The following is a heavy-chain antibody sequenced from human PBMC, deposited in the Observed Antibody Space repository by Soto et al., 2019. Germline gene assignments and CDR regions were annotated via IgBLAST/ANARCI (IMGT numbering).Heavy chain of an antibody. J-gene: IGHJ5*02. CDR1: GYTFTIYY. D-gene: IGHD3-10*01. Sequence: ASVKVSCKASGYTFTIYYMHWVRQAPGQRLEWMGIINPSGGSTIYAQKFQGRVTMTRDTSTSTVYMELSSLRSEDTAVYYCARDRHPMVRGVKVNWFDHWGQGTLVTVSS. CDR2: INPSGGST. V-gene: IGHV1-46*01. CDR3: ARDRHPMVRGVKVNWFDH.